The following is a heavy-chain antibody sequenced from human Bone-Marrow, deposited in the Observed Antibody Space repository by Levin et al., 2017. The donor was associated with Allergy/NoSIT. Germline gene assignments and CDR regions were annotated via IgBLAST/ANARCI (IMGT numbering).Heavy chain of an antibody. D-gene: IGHD2-15*01. CDR2: IYPVDSDT. Sequence: GESLKISCKASGYSFSSYWVAWVRQMPGKGLEWVGSIYPVDSDTRYGPSFQGQVTISVDKSNTTAYFQWPSLKASDPAMEDGAKRGVVARSDSHYDYALDVWGQGTTVTVSS. CDR1: GYSFSSYW. J-gene: IGHJ6*02. CDR3: AKRGVVARSDSHYDYALDV. V-gene: IGHV5-51*01.